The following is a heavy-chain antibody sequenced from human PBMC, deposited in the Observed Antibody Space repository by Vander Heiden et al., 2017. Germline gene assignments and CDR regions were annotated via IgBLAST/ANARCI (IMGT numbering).Heavy chain of an antibody. CDR3: ERIACTGGSCLAYYYYAMDV. J-gene: IGHJ6*02. V-gene: IGHV3-33*01. CDR1: GFTFTTYG. Sequence: QVQLVESGGGVVQPGRSLRLSCAASGFTFTTYGMNWVRQAPGKGPEWVAVIWYDGSIQYYADSVKDRFTISRDNSKNTMYLQLNSLRAEDTAVYYCERIACTGGSCLAYYYYAMDVWGQGTTVTVSS. CDR2: IWYDGSIQ. D-gene: IGHD2-15*01.